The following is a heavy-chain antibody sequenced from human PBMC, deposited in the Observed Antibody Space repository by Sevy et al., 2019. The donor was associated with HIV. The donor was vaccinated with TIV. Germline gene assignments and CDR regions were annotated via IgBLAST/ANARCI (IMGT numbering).Heavy chain of an antibody. D-gene: IGHD6-19*01. Sequence: GGSLRLSCAASGFTYSSYGMHWVRQAPGKGLEWVAVIWYDGSNKEYADSVKGRFTISRDNSKNTLYLQMNSLRAEDTAVDYGARESIAVAGIGYYFHYWGQGTLVTVSS. CDR3: ARESIAVAGIGYYFHY. CDR2: IWYDGSNK. CDR1: GFTYSSYG. J-gene: IGHJ4*02. V-gene: IGHV3-33*01.